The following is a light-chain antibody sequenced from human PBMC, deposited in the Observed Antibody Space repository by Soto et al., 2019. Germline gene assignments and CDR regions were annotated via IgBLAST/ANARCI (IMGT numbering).Light chain of an antibody. CDR3: SSYTGTITLV. Sequence: QSALTQPASVSGSPGQSITISCTGTSSDIGTHDCASWYQQHLGKAPKLIIYDVTDRPSGVSNRFAGSKSGNTASLTISGHQAEAEAAYYCSSYTGTITLVFGGGTKLTVL. J-gene: IGLJ3*02. CDR1: SSDIGTHDC. CDR2: DVT. V-gene: IGLV2-14*03.